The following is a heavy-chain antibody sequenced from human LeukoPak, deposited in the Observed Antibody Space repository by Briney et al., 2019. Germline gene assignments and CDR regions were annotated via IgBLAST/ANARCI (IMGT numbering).Heavy chain of an antibody. V-gene: IGHV3-30*18. Sequence: GGSLRLSCAASGFTFSRYGMHWVRQAPGKGLEWVAIISYDGGHTYFADPVKGRFTISRDDSKNTLYLQMNSLRAEDSAVYYCAKDISTRVYGELFGYWGQGTLVTVPS. CDR3: AKDISTRVYGELFGY. J-gene: IGHJ4*02. CDR1: GFTFSRYG. D-gene: IGHD4-17*01. CDR2: ISYDGGHT.